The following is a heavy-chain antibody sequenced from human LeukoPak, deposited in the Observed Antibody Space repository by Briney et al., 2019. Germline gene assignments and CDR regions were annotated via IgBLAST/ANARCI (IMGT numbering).Heavy chain of an antibody. CDR3: ARDYGGSSPFDY. CDR1: SGSFRDYY. V-gene: IGHV4-34*01. CDR2: INHSGRT. D-gene: IGHD4-23*01. Sequence: PSETLSLTCAVYSGSFRDYYWSWIRQSPGKGLEWIGEINHSGRTNYNPSLKSRVTISVDTSKNQFSLKLSSLTAADTAVYYCARDYGGSSPFDYWGQGTLVTVSS. J-gene: IGHJ4*02.